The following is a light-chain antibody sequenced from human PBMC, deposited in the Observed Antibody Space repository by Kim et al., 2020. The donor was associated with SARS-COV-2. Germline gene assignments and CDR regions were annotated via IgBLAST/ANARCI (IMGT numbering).Light chain of an antibody. V-gene: IGLV2-8*01. CDR3: SSDAHSKYV. J-gene: IGLJ1*01. CDR1: SSDVGGYNF. CDR2: EVN. Sequence: QSALTQPPSASGSPGQSVTISCTGTSSDVGGYNFVSWYQQQPGKAPKLITYEVNKRSSGVPDRYSGSNAGNTASLTISGLQAEDDADYYCSSDAHSKYVFGSGTKVIVL.